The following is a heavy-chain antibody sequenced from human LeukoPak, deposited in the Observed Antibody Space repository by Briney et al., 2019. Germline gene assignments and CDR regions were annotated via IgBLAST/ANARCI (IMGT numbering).Heavy chain of an antibody. CDR3: AKDLGSTYYFDY. V-gene: IGHV3-30*02. J-gene: IGHJ4*02. D-gene: IGHD2-15*01. Sequence: GGSLRLSCAASGFTFSSYGMHWVRQAPGKGLEWVAFIRYDGSNKYYADSVKGRFTISRDNSKNTPYLQMNSLRAEDTAVYYCAKDLGSTYYFDYWGQGTLVTVSS. CDR2: IRYDGSNK. CDR1: GFTFSSYG.